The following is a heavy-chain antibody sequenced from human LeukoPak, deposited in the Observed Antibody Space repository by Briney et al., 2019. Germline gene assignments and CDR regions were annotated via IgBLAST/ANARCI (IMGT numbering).Heavy chain of an antibody. Sequence: GGSLRLSCAASGFTFNSYGMHWVRQAPGKGLEWVSLIYSGGSTYYADSVKGRFTISRDNSKNTLYLQMNSLRAEDTAVYYCARRAGDYSHPYDYWGQGTLVTVSS. CDR2: IYSGGST. CDR3: ARRAGDYSHPYDY. V-gene: IGHV3-66*04. D-gene: IGHD3-22*01. J-gene: IGHJ4*02. CDR1: GFTFNSYG.